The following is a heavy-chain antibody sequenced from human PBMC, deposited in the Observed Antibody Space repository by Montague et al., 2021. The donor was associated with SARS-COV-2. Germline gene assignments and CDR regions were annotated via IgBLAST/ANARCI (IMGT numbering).Heavy chain of an antibody. Sequence: SETLSLTCAVYGGSFRGYYLNWIRQPPGKGLEWIGEINHSGSTNYNPSLKSRVTIAVDTSKNQVSLKLTSVTAADTAVFYCARPTVTNSPFGFSNKLRSRYNGMDVWGQGTTVTVSS. CDR2: INHSGST. J-gene: IGHJ6*02. V-gene: IGHV4-34*01. CDR3: ARPTVTNSPFGFSNKLRSRYNGMDV. CDR1: GGSFRGYY. D-gene: IGHD4-17*01.